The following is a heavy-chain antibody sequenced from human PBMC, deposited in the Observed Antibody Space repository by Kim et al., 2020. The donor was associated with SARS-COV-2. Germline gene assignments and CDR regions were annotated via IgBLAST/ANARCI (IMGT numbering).Heavy chain of an antibody. D-gene: IGHD2-15*01. CDR3: ARRICSRGSCRADT. CDR1: GDSFTNYW. Sequence: GESLKISCKGSGDSFTNYWIAWVRQTPGKGLEWMGIIYPGDSDTRYSPSFQGQVTMSAEKSINTAYLQWSSLQASDTAIYYCARRICSRGSCRADTWGQG. CDR2: IYPGDSDT. V-gene: IGHV5-51*01. J-gene: IGHJ5*02.